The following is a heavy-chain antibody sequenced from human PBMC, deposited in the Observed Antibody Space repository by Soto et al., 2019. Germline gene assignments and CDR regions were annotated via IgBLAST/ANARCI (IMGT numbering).Heavy chain of an antibody. CDR3: ARRRAAVAYYYYYGMDV. D-gene: IGHD6-19*01. CDR2: IKQDGSEK. J-gene: IGHJ6*02. Sequence: GGSLRLSCAASGFTFSSYWMSWVRQAPGKGLEWVANIKQDGSEKYYVDSVKGRFTISRDNAKNSLYLQMNSLRAEDTAVYYCARRRAAVAYYYYYGMDVWGQGTTVTVSS. CDR1: GFTFSSYW. V-gene: IGHV3-7*01.